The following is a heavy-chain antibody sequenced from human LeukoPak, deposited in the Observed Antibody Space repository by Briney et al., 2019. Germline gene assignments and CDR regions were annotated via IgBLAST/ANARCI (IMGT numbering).Heavy chain of an antibody. J-gene: IGHJ6*02. CDR3: ARDLTGYYDFWSGYYTGNYYYGMDV. Sequence: GGSLRVSCAASGFTFSSYAMHSVRQAPGKGLEGGAVISYYGINKYYADSVNGRFTISRDNSTNTLYMQMNSLRAEVTAVYYCARDLTGYYDFWSGYYTGNYYYGMDVWGQGTTVTVSS. CDR2: ISYYGINK. CDR1: GFTFSSYA. V-gene: IGHV3-30-3*01. D-gene: IGHD3-3*01.